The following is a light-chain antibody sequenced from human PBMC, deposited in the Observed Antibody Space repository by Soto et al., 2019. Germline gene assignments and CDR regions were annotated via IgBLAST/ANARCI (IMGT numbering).Light chain of an antibody. J-gene: IGKJ5*01. Sequence: DIVLTQAPATLSFSPGAIATLSCGASQIVSSSYLAWYQQKPGLAPRLLIYDASSGATGIPDRFSGSGSGTDFTLTISRLEPEDFAVYYCQQYGSSPSITFGQGTRLEIK. CDR2: DAS. CDR3: QQYGSSPSIT. V-gene: IGKV3D-20*01. CDR1: QIVSSSY.